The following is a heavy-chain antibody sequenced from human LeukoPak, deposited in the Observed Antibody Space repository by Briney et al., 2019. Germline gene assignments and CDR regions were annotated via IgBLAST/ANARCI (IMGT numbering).Heavy chain of an antibody. Sequence: HPGGSLRLSCAASGFTVSSNYMSWVRQAPGKGLEWVSVIYSGGSTYYADSVKGRFTISRDNSKNTLYLQMNSLRAEDTAVYYCARTEYGDHYYLDYWGQGTLVTVSS. V-gene: IGHV3-66*01. D-gene: IGHD2-21*02. CDR3: ARTEYGDHYYLDY. J-gene: IGHJ4*02. CDR2: IYSGGST. CDR1: GFTVSSNY.